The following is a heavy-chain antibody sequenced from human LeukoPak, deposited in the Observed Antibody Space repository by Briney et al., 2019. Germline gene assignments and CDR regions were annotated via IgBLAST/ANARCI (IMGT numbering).Heavy chain of an antibody. CDR2: IRGDGSMT. CDR3: ARENLAAAADY. CDR1: GFAFSSNW. J-gene: IGHJ4*02. D-gene: IGHD6-25*01. V-gene: IGHV3-74*01. Sequence: GGSLRLSCAASGFAFSSNWMHWVRQTPGKGLVWVSRIRGDGSMTNYADSVKGRFTISRDNAKNTLYLQMNSLRLEDTAVYYCARENLAAAADYWGQGTVVTVSS.